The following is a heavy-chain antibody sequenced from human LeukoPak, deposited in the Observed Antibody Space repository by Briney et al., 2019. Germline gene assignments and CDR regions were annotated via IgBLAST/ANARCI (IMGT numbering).Heavy chain of an antibody. V-gene: IGHV1-18*01. CDR3: ARDGYYYGSGSYYY. Sequence: ASVKVSCXASGYTFTSYGISWVRQAPGQGLEWMGWISAYNGNTNYAQKLQGRVTMTTDTSTSTAYMELRSLRSDDTAVYYCARDGYYYGSGSYYYWGQGTLVTVSS. D-gene: IGHD3-10*01. CDR1: GYTFTSYG. CDR2: ISAYNGNT. J-gene: IGHJ4*02.